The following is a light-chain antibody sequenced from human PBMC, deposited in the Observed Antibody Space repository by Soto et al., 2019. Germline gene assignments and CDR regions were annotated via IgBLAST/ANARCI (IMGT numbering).Light chain of an antibody. Sequence: DIQMTQSPSSLSASVGDRVTITCQARQDIDKFLNWYQQKPGKPPKLLIDYASNLATGVPSRFSGIYSGTGFNFTVYCLEPEDVAIYYCQQYDDLPITFGQVVRLQIK. J-gene: IGKJ5*01. V-gene: IGKV1-33*01. CDR3: QQYDDLPIT. CDR1: QDIDKF. CDR2: YAS.